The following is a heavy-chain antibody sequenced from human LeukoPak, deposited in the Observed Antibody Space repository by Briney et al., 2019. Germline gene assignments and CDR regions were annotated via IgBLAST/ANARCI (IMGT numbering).Heavy chain of an antibody. CDR2: IRYDGSKK. V-gene: IGHV3-30*02. J-gene: IGHJ6*03. CDR1: GFAFRSHA. CDR3: ARDNYYYYMDV. Sequence: PGGSLRLSCTASGFAFRSHAMHWVRQAPGKGLEWVAFIRYDGSKKFYADSVKGRFTISRDNSKNTLYLQMNSLRAEDTAVYYCARDNYYYYMDVWGKGTTVTVSS.